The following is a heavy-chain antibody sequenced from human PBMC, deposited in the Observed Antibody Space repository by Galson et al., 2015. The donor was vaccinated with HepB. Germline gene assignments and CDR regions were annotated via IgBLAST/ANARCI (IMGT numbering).Heavy chain of an antibody. CDR3: AKDRMYSSGWKYYFDY. CDR1: GFTFSSYG. V-gene: IGHV3-30*18. Sequence: SLRLSCAASGFTFSSYGMHWVRQAPGKGLEWVAVISYDGSNKYYADSVKGRFTISRDNSKNTLYLQMNSLRAEDTAVYYCAKDRMYSSGWKYYFDYWGQGTLVTVSS. D-gene: IGHD6-19*01. J-gene: IGHJ4*02. CDR2: ISYDGSNK.